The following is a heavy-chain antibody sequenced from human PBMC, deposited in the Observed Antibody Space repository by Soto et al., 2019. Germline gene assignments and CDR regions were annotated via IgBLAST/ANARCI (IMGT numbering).Heavy chain of an antibody. Sequence: PGGSLRLSCEASGFSFSTFDMSWVRQAPGKGLQCVSFIRGSDGTTYYADSVKGRFTISRDNSKNTLYLQMNSLRAEDMAVYYCAKNIVATIKGYFDYWGQGTLVTVSS. CDR3: AKNIVATIKGYFDY. CDR1: GFSFSTFD. J-gene: IGHJ4*02. V-gene: IGHV3-23*01. D-gene: IGHD5-12*01. CDR2: IRGSDGTT.